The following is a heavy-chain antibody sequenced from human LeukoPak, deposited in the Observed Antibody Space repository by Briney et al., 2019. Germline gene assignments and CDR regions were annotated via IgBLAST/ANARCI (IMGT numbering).Heavy chain of an antibody. J-gene: IGHJ4*02. CDR1: GFTFSSYG. V-gene: IGHV3-30*02. D-gene: IGHD6-19*01. CDR2: IRYDGSNK. Sequence: GGSLRLSCAASGFTFSSYGMHWVRQAPGKGLEWVAFIRYDGSNKYYADSVRGRFTISRDNSKNTLYLQMNSLRAEDTAVYYCAKGAPYSSGWYEGGEIDYWGQGTLVTVSS. CDR3: AKGAPYSSGWYEGGEIDY.